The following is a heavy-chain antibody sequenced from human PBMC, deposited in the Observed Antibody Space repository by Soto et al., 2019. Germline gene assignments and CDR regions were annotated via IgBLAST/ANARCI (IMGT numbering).Heavy chain of an antibody. V-gene: IGHV4-59*01. CDR2: IYYSGST. J-gene: IGHJ5*02. D-gene: IGHD1-26*01. CDR3: ARELIVGATTWFDP. Sequence: PSETLSLTCTVSGGSISSYYWSWIRQPPGKGLEWIGYIYYSGSTNYNPSLKSRVTISVDTSKNQFSLKLSSVTAADTAVYYCARELIVGATTWFDPWGQGTLVTAPQ. CDR1: GGSISSYY.